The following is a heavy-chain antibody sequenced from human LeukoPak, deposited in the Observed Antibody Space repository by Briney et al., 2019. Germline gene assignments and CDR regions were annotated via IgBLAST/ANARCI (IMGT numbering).Heavy chain of an antibody. CDR3: ARGVEPLAANTLAY. CDR2: LYSDGNT. Sequence: GGSLRLSCAASGFTVITNDMTWVRQAPGKGLEWVSVLYSDGNTKYADSVQGRFTISRDNSKNTLYLEMNSLSPDDTAVYYCARGVEPLAANTLAYWGQGPLVTVSS. D-gene: IGHD1-14*01. J-gene: IGHJ4*02. CDR1: GFTVITND. V-gene: IGHV3-53*01.